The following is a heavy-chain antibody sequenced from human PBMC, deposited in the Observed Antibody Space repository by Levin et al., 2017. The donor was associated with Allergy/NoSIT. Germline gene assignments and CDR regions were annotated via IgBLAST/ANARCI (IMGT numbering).Heavy chain of an antibody. Sequence: SETLSLTCAVSGASISSSDWWTWVRQPPGKGLEWIGEIYLRGSSSYNPSLMSRATISVDKSQNQFSLRLRSVTAADTALYYCLRNGVPSYFDSWGQGTLGTVSS. V-gene: IGHV4-4*02. CDR1: GASISSSDW. CDR2: IYLRGSS. J-gene: IGHJ4*02. CDR3: LRNGVPSYFDS. D-gene: IGHD3-10*01.